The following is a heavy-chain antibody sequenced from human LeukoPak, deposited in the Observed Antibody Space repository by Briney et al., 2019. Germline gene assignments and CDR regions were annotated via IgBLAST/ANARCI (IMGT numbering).Heavy chain of an antibody. Sequence: SETLSLTCTVSGGSISSYYWSWIRQPPGKGLEWIGYIYYSGSTNYNPSLKSRVTISVDTSKNQFSLKLSSVTAADTAVYYCARERNTAMVPSDAFDIWGQGTMATVSS. CDR1: GGSISSYY. D-gene: IGHD5-18*01. CDR2: IYYSGST. V-gene: IGHV4-59*01. J-gene: IGHJ3*02. CDR3: ARERNTAMVPSDAFDI.